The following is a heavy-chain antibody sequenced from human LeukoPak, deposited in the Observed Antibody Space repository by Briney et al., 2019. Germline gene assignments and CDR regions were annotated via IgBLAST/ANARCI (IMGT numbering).Heavy chain of an antibody. CDR3: ARENYYDSSGYSD. CDR2: IYYSGST. J-gene: IGHJ4*02. CDR1: GGSISSGGYY. D-gene: IGHD3-22*01. V-gene: IGHV4-30-4*08. Sequence: PSETLSLTCTVSGGSISSGGYYWSWIRQHPGKGLEWIGYIYYSGSTYYNPSLKSRVTISVDTSKNQFSLKLSSVTAADTAVYYCARENYYDSSGYSDWGQGTLVTVSS.